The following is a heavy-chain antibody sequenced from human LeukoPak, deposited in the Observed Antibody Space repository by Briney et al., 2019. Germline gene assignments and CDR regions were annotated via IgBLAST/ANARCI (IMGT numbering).Heavy chain of an antibody. CDR3: ARGPVLRFLEWLLSPWDAFDI. Sequence: SETLSLTCAVYGGSFSGYYWSWIRQPPGKGLEWIGEINHSGSTNYNPSLKSRVTISVDTSKNQFSLKLSSVTAADTAVYYCARGPVLRFLEWLLSPWDAFDIWGQGTMVTVSS. V-gene: IGHV4-34*01. CDR2: INHSGST. CDR1: GGSFSGYY. J-gene: IGHJ3*02. D-gene: IGHD3-3*01.